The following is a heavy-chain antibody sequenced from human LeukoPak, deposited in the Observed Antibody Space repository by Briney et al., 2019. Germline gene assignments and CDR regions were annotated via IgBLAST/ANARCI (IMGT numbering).Heavy chain of an antibody. D-gene: IGHD3-10*01. J-gene: IGHJ4*02. V-gene: IGHV3-11*05. CDR2: INTISSYT. CDR1: GFTFSDYH. CDR3: ARDVGYYGSGSYYVDH. Sequence: PGGSLRLSCAASGFTFSDYHMSWIRQAPGKGLEGVSNINTISSYTNYADSVKGRFTISRDNAKNSLYLQMNSLRAEDTAVYYCARDVGYYGSGSYYVDHWGQGALVTVSS.